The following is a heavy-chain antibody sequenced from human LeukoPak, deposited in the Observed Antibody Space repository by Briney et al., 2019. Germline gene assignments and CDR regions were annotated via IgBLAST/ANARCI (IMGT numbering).Heavy chain of an antibody. CDR1: GFTFSSFA. J-gene: IGHJ4*02. V-gene: IGHV3-23*01. CDR2: VSASGGST. CDR3: AKDQYSSGWSEGYFDY. Sequence: GGSLRLSCAASGFTFSSFAMSWVRQAPGRGPEWVSAVSASGGSTYYADSVKGRFTISRDNSKNTLYLQMNSLRAEDTAVYYCAKDQYSSGWSEGYFDYWGQGTLVTVSS. D-gene: IGHD6-19*01.